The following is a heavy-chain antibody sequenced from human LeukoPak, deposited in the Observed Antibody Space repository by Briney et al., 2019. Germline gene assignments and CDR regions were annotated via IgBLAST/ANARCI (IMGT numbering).Heavy chain of an antibody. J-gene: IGHJ5*02. CDR1: GFRFSDYN. CDR2: IQSVSLTI. CDR3: ARRALRGQTVRGGHHLGP. D-gene: IGHD1-14*01. V-gene: IGHV3-48*04. Sequence: GGSLRLSCAASGFRFSDYNMNWVRQVPGKGLEWVSYIQSVSLTIYYLDSVKGRFTISRDDSNNALSLEMTSLRSEDTAIYYCARRALRGQTVRGGHHLGPWGLGTLVAVSS.